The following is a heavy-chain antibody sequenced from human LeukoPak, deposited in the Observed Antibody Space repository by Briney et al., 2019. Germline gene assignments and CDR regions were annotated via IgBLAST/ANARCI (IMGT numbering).Heavy chain of an antibody. CDR2: IIPIFGTA. D-gene: IGHD3-16*01. V-gene: IGHV1-69*05. Sequence: PSVNVSCNASGATFSSYAISWVRHAPGQGLEWMGRIIPIFGTANYAQKFQGRVTITTDESTSTAYMELSSLRSEDTAVYYCARDPGRFGYNWSDPWGQGTLVTVSS. J-gene: IGHJ5*02. CDR3: ARDPGRFGYNWSDP. CDR1: GATFSSYA.